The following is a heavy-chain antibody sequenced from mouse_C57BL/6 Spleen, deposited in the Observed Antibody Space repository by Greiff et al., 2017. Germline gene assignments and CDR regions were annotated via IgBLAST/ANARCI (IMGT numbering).Heavy chain of an antibody. J-gene: IGHJ4*01. CDR3: ARTYDGYYGYAMDY. V-gene: IGHV1-64*01. CDR2: IHPNSGST. Sequence: QVQLQQPGAELVKPGASVKLSCKASGYTFTSYWMHGVKQRPGQGLEWIGMIHPNSGSTNYNEKFKSKATLTVDKSSSTAYMQLSSLTSEDSAVYYCARTYDGYYGYAMDYGGQGTSVTVSS. D-gene: IGHD2-3*01. CDR1: GYTFTSYW.